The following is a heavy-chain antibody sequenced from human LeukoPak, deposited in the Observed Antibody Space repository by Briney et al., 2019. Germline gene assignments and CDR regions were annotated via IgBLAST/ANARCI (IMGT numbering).Heavy chain of an antibody. V-gene: IGHV3-21*01. D-gene: IGHD6-13*01. Sequence: GRSLRLSCAASGFTFSSYSMNWVRQAPGKGLEWVSSISSSSSYIYYADSVKGRFTISRDNAKNSLYLQMNSLRAEDTAVYYCARDGSRTAAGTGGDYWGQGTLVTVSS. CDR1: GFTFSSYS. J-gene: IGHJ4*02. CDR2: ISSSSSYI. CDR3: ARDGSRTAAGTGGDY.